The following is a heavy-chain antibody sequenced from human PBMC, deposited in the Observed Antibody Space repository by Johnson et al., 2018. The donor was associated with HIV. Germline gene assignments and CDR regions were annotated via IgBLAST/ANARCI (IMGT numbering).Heavy chain of an antibody. V-gene: IGHV3-30-3*01. CDR1: GYTFSSYA. D-gene: IGHD5-18*01. Sequence: VQLVESGGGVVQPGRSLRLSCAASGYTFSSYAMHWVRQAPGKGLEWVAVISYDANNKYYADSVKGRFTISRDNAKNSLYLQMNSLRAEDTAVYYCASRSYGYVRHAFDIWGQGTMVTVSS. J-gene: IGHJ3*02. CDR2: ISYDANNK. CDR3: ASRSYGYVRHAFDI.